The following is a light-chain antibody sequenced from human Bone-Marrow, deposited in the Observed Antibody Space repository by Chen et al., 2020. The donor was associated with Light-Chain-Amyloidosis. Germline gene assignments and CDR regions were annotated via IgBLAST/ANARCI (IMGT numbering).Light chain of an antibody. CDR1: QTTSSNY. J-gene: IGKJ4*01. CDR3: QQYGTSPLT. CDR2: GSS. V-gene: IGKV3-20*01. Sequence: EIVLTQSPGTLSLSPGEGANLSCRASQTTSSNYLTWYQQKFGQAPRLLIYGSSSRATGIPDRFTGSESGTDFTLTINRLEPEDFAMYYCQQYGTSPLTFGGGTKVEIK.